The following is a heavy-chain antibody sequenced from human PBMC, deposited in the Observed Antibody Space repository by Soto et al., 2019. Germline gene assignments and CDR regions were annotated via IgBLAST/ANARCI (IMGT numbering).Heavy chain of an antibody. D-gene: IGHD2-8*01. J-gene: IGHJ4*02. CDR1: GFTFSSYG. CDR2: ISYDGSNK. Sequence: QVQLVESGGGVVQPGRSLRLSCAASGFTFSSYGMHWVRQAPGKGLEWVAVISYDGSNKYYADSVKGRFTISRDNSKNTLYLQMNSLRAEDTAVYYCAKDDCTNGVCYLDYWGQVTLVTVSS. V-gene: IGHV3-30*18. CDR3: AKDDCTNGVCYLDY.